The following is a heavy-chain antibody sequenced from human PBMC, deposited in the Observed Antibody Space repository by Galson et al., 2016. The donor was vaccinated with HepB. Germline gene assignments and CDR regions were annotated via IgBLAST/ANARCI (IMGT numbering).Heavy chain of an antibody. CDR2: SSGSGGGT. V-gene: IGHV3-23*01. CDR3: AKGGTGSGSFWAGN. CDR1: GFSISSYA. Sequence: SLRLSCAASGFSISSYAMSWVRQAPGKGLEWVSGSSGSGGGTHYADSVKGRFSISRDNSKNALYLQMNSLRADDTAVYHCAKGGTGSGSFWAGNWGQGTLVTVSS. D-gene: IGHD3-10*01. J-gene: IGHJ4*02.